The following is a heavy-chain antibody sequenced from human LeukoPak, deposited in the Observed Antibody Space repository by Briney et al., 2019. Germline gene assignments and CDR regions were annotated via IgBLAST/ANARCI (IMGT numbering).Heavy chain of an antibody. CDR2: IYYSGST. Sequence: PSETLSLTCTVSGGSISSYYWSWIRQPPGKGLEWIGYIYYSGSTNYNPSLKSRVTISVDTSKNQFSLKLSSVTAADTAVYYCARLVYNGGNSSPQQAFDIWGQGTMVTVSS. CDR1: GGSISSYY. J-gene: IGHJ3*02. CDR3: ARLVYNGGNSSPQQAFDI. D-gene: IGHD4-23*01. V-gene: IGHV4-59*08.